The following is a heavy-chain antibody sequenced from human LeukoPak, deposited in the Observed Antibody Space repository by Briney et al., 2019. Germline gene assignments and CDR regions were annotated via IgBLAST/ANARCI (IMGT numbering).Heavy chain of an antibody. J-gene: IGHJ3*02. Sequence: GGSLRLSCAASGFTFSSYWMSWVRQAPGKGLEWVANIKEDGSEKYYVDSVNGRFTISRDNANNSLHLQMNSLRAEDTAVYYCTRVRLFRQKAFDIWGQGTMVTVSS. CDR2: IKEDGSEK. CDR3: TRVRLFRQKAFDI. D-gene: IGHD3-22*01. V-gene: IGHV3-7*04. CDR1: GFTFSSYW.